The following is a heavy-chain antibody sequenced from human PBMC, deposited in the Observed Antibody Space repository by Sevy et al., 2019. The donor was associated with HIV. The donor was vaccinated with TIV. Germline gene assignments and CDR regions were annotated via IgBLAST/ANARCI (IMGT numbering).Heavy chain of an antibody. V-gene: IGHV1-18*01. Sequence: ASVKVSCKASGYTFTRYGISWVRQAPGQGLEWMGWSSAYNGTTNYAQKLQGSVTMTTDTSTSTAYMELRRLRSDDTAVNYCARDRNNYDSSGYPKGIDVWGHGTTVTVSS. CDR2: SSAYNGTT. J-gene: IGHJ6*02. D-gene: IGHD3-22*01. CDR3: ARDRNNYDSSGYPKGIDV. CDR1: GYTFTRYG.